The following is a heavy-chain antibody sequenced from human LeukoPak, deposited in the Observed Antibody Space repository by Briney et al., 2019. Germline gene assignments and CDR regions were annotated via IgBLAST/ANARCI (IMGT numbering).Heavy chain of an antibody. J-gene: IGHJ3*02. V-gene: IGHV1-8*02. Sequence: GASVKVSCKASGYTFTSYDINWVRQATGQGLEWMAWMNSNNGNTGYAPKFQGRVTMTRNTSISTAYIELSSLRSEDTAVYYCARSHEYYYDSSGYYLKYAFDIWGQGTKVTVSS. CDR3: ARSHEYYYDSSGYYLKYAFDI. CDR2: MNSNNGNT. D-gene: IGHD3-22*01. CDR1: GYTFTSYD.